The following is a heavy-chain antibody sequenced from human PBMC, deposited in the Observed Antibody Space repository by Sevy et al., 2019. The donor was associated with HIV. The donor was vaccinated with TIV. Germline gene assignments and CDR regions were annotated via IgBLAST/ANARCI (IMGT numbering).Heavy chain of an antibody. J-gene: IGHJ4*02. CDR3: ASDPLEMDYFDY. Sequence: GGSLRLSCAVSRFSFSDFFMSWIRQAPGKGLEWISSISSSGGTIYYADSVKGRFTISRDNTKNSLFLQMNSLRAEDTAVYYSASDPLEMDYFDYWGLGTLVTVSS. D-gene: IGHD1-1*01. CDR1: RFSFSDFF. CDR2: ISSSGGTI. V-gene: IGHV3-11*04.